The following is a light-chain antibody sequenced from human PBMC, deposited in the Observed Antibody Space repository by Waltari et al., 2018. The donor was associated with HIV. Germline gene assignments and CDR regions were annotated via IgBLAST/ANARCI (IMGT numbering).Light chain of an antibody. CDR2: YNN. J-gene: IGLJ3*02. CDR3: AAWDDSLMGV. Sequence: QSVLTQTPSASGTPGQRVTISCSGSRSNIGSNTVNWYQQLPGTSPKLLIYYNNQRPSGVPDRFAGSKSGTSASLAISGLQSEDEADYYCAAWDDSLMGVFGGGTRLTVL. CDR1: RSNIGSNT. V-gene: IGLV1-44*01.